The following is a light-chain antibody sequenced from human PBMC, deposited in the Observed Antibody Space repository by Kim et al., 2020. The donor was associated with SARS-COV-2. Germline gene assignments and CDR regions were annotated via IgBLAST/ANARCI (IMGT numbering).Light chain of an antibody. CDR1: SSDVGSYNY. J-gene: IGLJ3*02. CDR3: SSYAGGNNWV. Sequence: QSALTQPPSASGSPGQSVTISCTGTSSDVGSYNYVSWYQQHPGKAPKLMIYEVNKRTSGVPDRFSGSRSGNTASLTVSGLQADDEADYYCSSYAGGNNWVFGGGTKLTVL. CDR2: EVN. V-gene: IGLV2-8*01.